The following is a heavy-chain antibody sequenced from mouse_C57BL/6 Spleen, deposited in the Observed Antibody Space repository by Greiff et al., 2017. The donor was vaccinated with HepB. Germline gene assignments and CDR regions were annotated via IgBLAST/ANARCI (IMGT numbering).Heavy chain of an antibody. Sequence: QVQLQQSGAELVRPGTSVKVSCKASGYAFTNYLIEWVKQRPGRGLEWIGVINPGSGGTNYNEKFKGKATLTADKSSSTAYMQLSSLTSEDSAVYFCRASITTVVAPDYWGQGTTLTVSS. CDR2: INPGSGGT. D-gene: IGHD1-1*01. V-gene: IGHV1-54*01. J-gene: IGHJ2*01. CDR1: GYAFTNYL. CDR3: RASITTVVAPDY.